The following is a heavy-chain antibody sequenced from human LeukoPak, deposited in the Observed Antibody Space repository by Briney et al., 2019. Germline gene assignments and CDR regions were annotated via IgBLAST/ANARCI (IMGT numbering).Heavy chain of an antibody. CDR2: IKSNSDGVTT. CDR3: AKVKANHEGTFDV. J-gene: IGHJ3*01. Sequence: TGGSLRLSCAASGFSFNSAWMSWIRQAPGKGLEWVGRIKSNSDGVTTDYAAPVKGRFAISSQDSEYTLYLQMDSLKTEDTGIYYCAKVKANHEGTFDVWGQGTMVTVSS. CDR1: GFSFNSAW. V-gene: IGHV3-15*01. D-gene: IGHD1-14*01.